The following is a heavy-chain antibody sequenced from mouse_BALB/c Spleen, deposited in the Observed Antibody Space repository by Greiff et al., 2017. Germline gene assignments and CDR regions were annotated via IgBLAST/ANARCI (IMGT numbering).Heavy chain of an antibody. CDR3: ARRHYGSYYYAMDY. CDR2: INSNGGST. D-gene: IGHD1-2*01. J-gene: IGHJ4*01. CDR1: GFTFSSYG. Sequence: EVQGVESGGGLVQPGGSLKLSCAASGFTFSSYGMSWVRQTPDKRLELVATINSNGGSTYYPDSVKGRFTISRDNAKNTLYLQMSSLKSEDTAMYYCARRHYGSYYYAMDYWGQGTSVTVSS. V-gene: IGHV5-6-3*01.